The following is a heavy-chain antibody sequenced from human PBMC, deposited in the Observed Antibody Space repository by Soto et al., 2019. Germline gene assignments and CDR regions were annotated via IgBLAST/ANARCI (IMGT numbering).Heavy chain of an antibody. Sequence: QVQLVESGGGVVQPGRSLRLSCAASASTFSRYALHWVRQAPGKGLEWVAAITYDGSNKYYADSVKGRFTISRDNSKNTLYLQMNGLRPEDTAVYYCARQTAGSFVPDYWGQGTLVTVSS. CDR1: ASTFSRYA. CDR3: ARQTAGSFVPDY. V-gene: IGHV3-30-3*01. CDR2: ITYDGSNK. D-gene: IGHD2-15*01. J-gene: IGHJ4*02.